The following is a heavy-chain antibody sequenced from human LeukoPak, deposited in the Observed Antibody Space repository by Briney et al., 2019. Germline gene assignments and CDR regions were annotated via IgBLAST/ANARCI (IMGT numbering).Heavy chain of an antibody. CDR1: GFTFSSYG. CDR3: AKEVEMLFDC. CDR2: IWYDGSNK. J-gene: IGHJ4*02. D-gene: IGHD5-24*01. Sequence: PGRSLRLSCAASGFTFSSYGMHWVRQAPGKGLEWVAVIWYDGSNKYYADSVKGRFTISRDNSKNTLYLQMNSLRAEDTAVYFCAKEVEMLFDCWGQGTLVTVSS. V-gene: IGHV3-33*06.